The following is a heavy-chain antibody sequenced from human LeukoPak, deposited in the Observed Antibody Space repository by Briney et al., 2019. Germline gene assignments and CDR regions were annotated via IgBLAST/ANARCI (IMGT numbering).Heavy chain of an antibody. Sequence: GGSLRLSCAASGFTFSSYGMHWVRQAPGKGLEWVAVISYDGSNKYYADSVKGRFTISRDNSKNTLYLQMNSLRAEDTAVYYCARGRKVSLRNWFDPWGQGTLVTVSS. V-gene: IGHV3-30*03. D-gene: IGHD5-12*01. CDR2: ISYDGSNK. J-gene: IGHJ5*02. CDR3: ARGRKVSLRNWFDP. CDR1: GFTFSSYG.